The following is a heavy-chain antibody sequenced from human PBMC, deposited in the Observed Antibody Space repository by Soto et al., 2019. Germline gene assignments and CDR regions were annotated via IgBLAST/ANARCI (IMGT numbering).Heavy chain of an antibody. J-gene: IGHJ3*02. CDR2: IYPGDSDT. CDR1: GYSFTSYW. D-gene: IGHD3-10*01. Sequence: GESLKISCKGSGYSFTSYWIGWVRQMPGKGLEWMGIIYPGDSDTRYSPSFQGQVTISADKSISTAYLQWSSLKASDTAMYYCARQYYYGSGSYPPEAFDIWGQGTMVTVSS. V-gene: IGHV5-51*01. CDR3: ARQYYYGSGSYPPEAFDI.